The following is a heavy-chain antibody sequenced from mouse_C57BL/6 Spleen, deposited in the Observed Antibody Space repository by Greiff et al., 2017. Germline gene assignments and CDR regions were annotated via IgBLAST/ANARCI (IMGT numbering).Heavy chain of an antibody. V-gene: IGHV1-54*01. CDR2: INPGSGGT. CDR3: ARGRIYYGNYEGCAY. J-gene: IGHJ3*01. Sequence: QVQLQQSGAELVRPGTSVKVSCKASGYAFTNYLIEWVKQRPGQGLEWIGVINPGSGGTNYNEKFKGKATLTADKSSSTAYMQLSSLTSEDSAVYFCARGRIYYGNYEGCAYWGQGTLVTVSA. CDR1: GYAFTNYL. D-gene: IGHD2-1*01.